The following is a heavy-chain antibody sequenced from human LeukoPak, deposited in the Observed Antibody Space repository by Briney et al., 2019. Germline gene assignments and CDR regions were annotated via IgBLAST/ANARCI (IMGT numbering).Heavy chain of an antibody. J-gene: IGHJ4*02. CDR3: ASLRERSYYARGFDY. CDR1: GGSISSSSYY. Sequence: PSETLSLTCTVSGGSISSSSYYWGWIRQPPGKGLEWIGSIYYSGSTYYNPSLKSRVTIPVDTSKNQFSLKLSSVTAADTAVYYCASLRERSYYARGFDYWGQGTLVTVSS. D-gene: IGHD1-26*01. CDR2: IYYSGST. V-gene: IGHV4-39*01.